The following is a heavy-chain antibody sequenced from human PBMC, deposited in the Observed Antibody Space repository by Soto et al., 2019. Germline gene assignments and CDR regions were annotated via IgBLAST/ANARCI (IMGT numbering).Heavy chain of an antibody. CDR3: ARVYYYDSSGYPFDP. V-gene: IGHV4-30-2*01. CDR1: GGSISIGGYS. D-gene: IGHD3-22*01. CDR2: IYHSGST. J-gene: IGHJ5*02. Sequence: SDTLSLTCAVSGGSISIGGYSWSWIRQPPGKGLEWIGYIYHSGSTYYNPSLKSRVTISVDRSKNQFSLKLSSVTAADTAVYYCARVYYYDSSGYPFDPWGQGTLVTVSS.